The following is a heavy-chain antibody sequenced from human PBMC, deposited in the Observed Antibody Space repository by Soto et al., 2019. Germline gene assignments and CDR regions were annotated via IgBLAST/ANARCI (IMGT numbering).Heavy chain of an antibody. J-gene: IGHJ6*03. CDR3: ARVKSDRCSGGSCEDYYYYYMDV. V-gene: IGHV1-69*02. CDR1: GGTFSSYT. D-gene: IGHD2-15*01. CDR2: TIPILGIA. Sequence: SVKVSCKASGGTFSSYTISWVRQAPGQGLEWMGRTIPILGIANYAQKFQGRVTITADKSTSTAYMELSSLRSEDTAVYYCARVKSDRCSGGSCEDYYYYYMDVWGKGTTVTVSS.